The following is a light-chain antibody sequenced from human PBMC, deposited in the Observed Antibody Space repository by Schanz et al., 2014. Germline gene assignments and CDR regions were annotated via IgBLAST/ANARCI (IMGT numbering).Light chain of an antibody. Sequence: SYELTQPPSVSVAPGKTARITCGGNNIGSKSVHWYQQKPGQAPVLVVYDDADRPAGVPDRFSGSKSGNTASLTISGLQDEDEGDYYCCGYRDNYIWVFGGGTKLTVL. V-gene: IGLV3-21*03. J-gene: IGLJ3*02. CDR1: NIGSKS. CDR2: DDA. CDR3: CGYRDNYIWV.